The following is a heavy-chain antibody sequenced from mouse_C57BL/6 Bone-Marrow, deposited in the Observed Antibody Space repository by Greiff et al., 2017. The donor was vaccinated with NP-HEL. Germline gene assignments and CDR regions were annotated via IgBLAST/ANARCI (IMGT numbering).Heavy chain of an antibody. CDR2: ISSGGSYT. J-gene: IGHJ3*01. CDR1: GFTFSSYG. V-gene: IGHV5-6*01. CDR3: AREGLRQRFAY. D-gene: IGHD2-4*01. Sequence: EVMLVESGGDLVKPGGSLKLSCAASGFTFSSYGMSWVRQTPDKRLEWVATISSGGSYTYYPDSVKGRFTISRDNAKNTLYLQMSSLKSEDTAMYYCAREGLRQRFAYWGQGTLVTVSA.